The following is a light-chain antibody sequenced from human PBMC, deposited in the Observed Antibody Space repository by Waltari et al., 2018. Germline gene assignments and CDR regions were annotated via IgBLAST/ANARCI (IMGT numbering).Light chain of an antibody. CDR2: EVS. V-gene: IGLV2-14*01. CDR3: SSYTSSSTLV. J-gene: IGLJ3*02. Sequence: QSALTQPASVSGSPAQSITISCTGTSSDVGGYNYVSWYQQHPGKAPKLMIYEVSNRPSGVSNRFSGSKSGTTASLTISGLQAEDEADYYCSSYTSSSTLVFGGGTKLTVL. CDR1: SSDVGGYNY.